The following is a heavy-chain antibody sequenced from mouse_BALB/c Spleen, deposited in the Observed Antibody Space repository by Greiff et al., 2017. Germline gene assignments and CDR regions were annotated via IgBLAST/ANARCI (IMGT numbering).Heavy chain of an antibody. D-gene: IGHD1-1*01. V-gene: IGHV14-3*02. CDR3: ASSNYGSNSCWYFDV. CDR2: IDPANGNT. Sequence: VQLQQSGAELVKPGASVKLSCTASGFNIKDTYMHWVKQRPEQGLEWIGRIDPANGNTKYDPKFQGKATITADTSSNTAYLQLSSLTSEDTAVYYCASSNYGSNSCWYFDVWGAGTTVTVSS. J-gene: IGHJ1*01. CDR1: GFNIKDTY.